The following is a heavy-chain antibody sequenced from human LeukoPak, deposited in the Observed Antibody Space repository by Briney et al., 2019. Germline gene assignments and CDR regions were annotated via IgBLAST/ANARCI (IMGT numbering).Heavy chain of an antibody. J-gene: IGHJ4*02. D-gene: IGHD5-18*01. Sequence: PSETLSLTCTVSGGSISSYYWSWIRQPPGKGLEWIGYIYYSGSTNYNPSLKSRVTISVDTSKNQFSLKLSSVTAADTAVYYCARSTGSYGYYWGQGTLVTVSS. CDR3: ARSTGSYGYY. CDR1: GGSISSYY. CDR2: IYYSGST. V-gene: IGHV4-59*01.